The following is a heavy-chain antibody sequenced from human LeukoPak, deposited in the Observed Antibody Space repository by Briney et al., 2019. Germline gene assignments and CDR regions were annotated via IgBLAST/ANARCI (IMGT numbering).Heavy chain of an antibody. CDR3: ARGGDPRDCTNGVCPYYYYMDV. CDR2: INPNSGGT. J-gene: IGHJ6*03. CDR1: GYTFTDYY. Sequence: ASVKVSCKASGYTFTDYYMHWVRQAPGQGLEWMGWINPNSGGTNYAQKFQGRVTMTRDTSISTAYMELSRLRSEDTAVYYCARGGDPRDCTNGVCPYYYYMDVWGKGTTVTVSS. D-gene: IGHD2-8*01. V-gene: IGHV1-2*02.